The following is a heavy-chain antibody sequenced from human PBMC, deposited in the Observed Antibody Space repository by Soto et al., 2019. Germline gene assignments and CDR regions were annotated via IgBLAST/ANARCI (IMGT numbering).Heavy chain of an antibody. CDR1: GDSISSYF. J-gene: IGHJ3*01. V-gene: IGHV4-59*01. CDR3: AKAVKYYDSTGYDAFAV. D-gene: IGHD3-22*01. CDR2: MFHSGRT. Sequence: KPSETLSLTCTVSGDSISSYFWTWIRQPPGKALEWIGYMFHSGRTNYNPSLTSRVTMSADTSNNQFSLTLTSVTAADTAVYYCAKAVKYYDSTGYDAFAVWGQGIMVTV.